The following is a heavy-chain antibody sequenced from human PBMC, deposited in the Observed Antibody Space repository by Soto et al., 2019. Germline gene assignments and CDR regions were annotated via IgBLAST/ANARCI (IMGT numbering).Heavy chain of an antibody. D-gene: IGHD2-15*01. Sequence: SETLSLTCTVSGGSISSYYWSWIRQPPGKGLEWIGYIYYSGSTNYNPSLKSRVTISVDTSKNQFSLKLSSVTAADTAVYYCARCRWFWDAFDIWGQGTLVPVSS. CDR2: IYYSGST. V-gene: IGHV4-59*01. CDR1: GGSISSYY. CDR3: ARCRWFWDAFDI. J-gene: IGHJ3*02.